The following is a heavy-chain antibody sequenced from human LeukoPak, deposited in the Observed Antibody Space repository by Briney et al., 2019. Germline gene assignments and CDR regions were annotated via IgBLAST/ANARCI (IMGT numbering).Heavy chain of an antibody. D-gene: IGHD5-24*01. CDR3: AGNRDAYFLNAFDI. J-gene: IGHJ3*02. Sequence: SETLSLTCTVSGGSVSSGTYYWNWMRQPAGKGLEWIGRIFPGGNTYFNPSLKSRVAISVDSSTNQFSLTLSSVTAADTAVYYCAGNRDAYFLNAFDIWGQGTMVTVSS. CDR1: GGSVSSGTYY. V-gene: IGHV4-61*02. CDR2: IFPGGNT.